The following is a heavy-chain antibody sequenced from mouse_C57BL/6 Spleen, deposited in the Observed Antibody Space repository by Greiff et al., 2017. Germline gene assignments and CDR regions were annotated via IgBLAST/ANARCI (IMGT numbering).Heavy chain of an antibody. Sequence: QVQLQQPGAELVKPGASVKMSCKASGYTFTSDWITWVKQRPGQGLEWLGDIYPGSGSTNYNEKFKSKATLTVDTSSRPAYMQCSSLTSEDSAVHYCARGASRGYDYVDYWGQGTTLTVSS. J-gene: IGHJ2*01. V-gene: IGHV1-55*01. D-gene: IGHD2-4*01. CDR2: IYPGSGST. CDR1: GYTFTSDW. CDR3: ARGASRGYDYVDY.